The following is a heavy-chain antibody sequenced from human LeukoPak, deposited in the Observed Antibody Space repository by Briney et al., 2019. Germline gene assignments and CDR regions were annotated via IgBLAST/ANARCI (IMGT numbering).Heavy chain of an antibody. CDR1: GGSFSNYY. Sequence: SETLSLTCAVYGGSFSNYYWSWIRQPPGKGLEWIGGINDRGTTTYNPSLKSRVTVSVDTSKSQFSLKMTSVTAADTAVYFCARKGLLGYCSNGVCRDYYYYMDVWGKGTAVIVSS. CDR2: INDRGTT. D-gene: IGHD2-8*01. J-gene: IGHJ6*03. V-gene: IGHV4-34*01. CDR3: ARKGLLGYCSNGVCRDYYYYMDV.